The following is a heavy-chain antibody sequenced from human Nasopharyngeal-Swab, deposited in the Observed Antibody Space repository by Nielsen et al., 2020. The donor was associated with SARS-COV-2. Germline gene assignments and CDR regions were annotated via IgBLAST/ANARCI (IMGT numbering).Heavy chain of an antibody. J-gene: IGHJ4*02. V-gene: IGHV3-33*01. Sequence: GGSLRLSCAASGFTFSSYGMHWVRQAPGKGLEWVAVIWYDGSNKYYADSVKGRFTISRDDSKNTLYLQMNSLRAEDTAVYYCARERYSSISYFDYWGQGTLVTVSS. D-gene: IGHD6-13*01. CDR2: IWYDGSNK. CDR1: GFTFSSYG. CDR3: ARERYSSISYFDY.